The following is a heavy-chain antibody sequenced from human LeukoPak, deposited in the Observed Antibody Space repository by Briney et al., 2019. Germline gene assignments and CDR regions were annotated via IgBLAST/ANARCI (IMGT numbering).Heavy chain of an antibody. D-gene: IGHD6-19*01. J-gene: IGHJ4*02. V-gene: IGHV3-53*01. Sequence: GGSLRLSCAASGFTVSSNYMSWVRQAPGKGLEWVSVIYSGGRTYYADSAKGRFTISRDNSKNTLYLQMNSLRAEDTAVYYCARGAAVAGRFDYWGQGTLVTVSS. CDR3: ARGAAVAGRFDY. CDR1: GFTVSSNY. CDR2: IYSGGRT.